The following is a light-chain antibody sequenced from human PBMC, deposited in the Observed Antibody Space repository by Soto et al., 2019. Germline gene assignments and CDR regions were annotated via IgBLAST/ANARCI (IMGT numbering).Light chain of an antibody. V-gene: IGKV3-20*01. Sequence: EIVLTQSPGTLSFSPGERATLSCRTSQSVNNNYLAWYQQKPGQAPRLLISDASDRATGIPDRFSGSGSGTDFTLTISRLVPEDFAVYYCQQYGDSPVTFGQGTKVDI. J-gene: IGKJ1*01. CDR2: DAS. CDR1: QSVNNNY. CDR3: QQYGDSPVT.